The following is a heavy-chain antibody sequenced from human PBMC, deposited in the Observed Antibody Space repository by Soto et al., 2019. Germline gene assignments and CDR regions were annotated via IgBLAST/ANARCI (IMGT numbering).Heavy chain of an antibody. Sequence: GGSLRLSCAASGFTFSSYAMSWVRQAPGKGLEWVSAISGSGGSTYYADSVKGRFTISRDNSKNTLYLQMNSLRAEDTAVYYCAKSVKLERVRGVIEGFDYWGQGTLVTVSS. CDR3: AKSVKLERVRGVIEGFDY. V-gene: IGHV3-23*01. CDR2: ISGSGGST. CDR1: GFTFSSYA. J-gene: IGHJ4*02. D-gene: IGHD3-10*01.